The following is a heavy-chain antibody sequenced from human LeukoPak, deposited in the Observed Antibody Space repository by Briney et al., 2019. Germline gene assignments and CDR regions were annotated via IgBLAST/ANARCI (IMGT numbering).Heavy chain of an antibody. CDR2: ISWNSGSI. J-gene: IGHJ4*02. D-gene: IGHD5-12*01. CDR3: AKDRGYSGYDRGYYFDY. V-gene: IGHV3-9*01. Sequence: GRSLRLSCAASGFTFDDYAMHWVRQAPGMGLEWVSGISWNSGSIGYADSVKGRFTISRDNAKNSLYLQMNSLRAEDTALYYCAKDRGYSGYDRGYYFDYWGQGTLVTVSS. CDR1: GFTFDDYA.